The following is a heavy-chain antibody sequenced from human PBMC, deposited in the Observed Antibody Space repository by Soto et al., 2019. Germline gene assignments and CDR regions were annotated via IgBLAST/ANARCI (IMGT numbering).Heavy chain of an antibody. J-gene: IGHJ4*02. D-gene: IGHD3-16*01. CDR3: ARDFKAPNDAWAFDH. CDR1: GAPISSSDW. V-gene: IGHV4-4*02. Sequence: QVQLQESGPGLVMPSGTLSLTCVVSGAPISSSDWWDWVRQPPGKGLEWLGEIHHGGTTIYNPSLKDRVTISVDESKNHFSLTLTSVTAADTAVYYCARDFKAPNDAWAFDHWGRGTLVTVSS. CDR2: IHHGGTT.